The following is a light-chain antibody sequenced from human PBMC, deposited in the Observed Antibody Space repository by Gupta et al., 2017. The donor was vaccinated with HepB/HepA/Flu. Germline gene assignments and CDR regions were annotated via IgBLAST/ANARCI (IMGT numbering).Light chain of an antibody. V-gene: IGLV1-47*01. Sequence: QSVLTQSPSASGTPAQRVTISCSGSRSDIGSNYVYWYQQFPGTAPKLLIYQNTQRPSGVPDRFSGSKSGTSASLTINGLQSEDEAHYYCSTWEDILNGVVFGGGTRLTVL. CDR1: RSDIGSNY. CDR2: QNT. CDR3: STWEDILNGVV. J-gene: IGLJ2*01.